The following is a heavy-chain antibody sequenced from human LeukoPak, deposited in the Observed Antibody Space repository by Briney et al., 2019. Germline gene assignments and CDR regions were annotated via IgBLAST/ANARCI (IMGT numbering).Heavy chain of an antibody. CDR1: GFTVSSNY. CDR2: IYSGGST. D-gene: IGHD3-9*01. V-gene: IGHV3-53*01. CDR3: ARAATYYDILTGYSTTYFQH. Sequence: GGSLRLSCAASGFTVSSNYMSWVRQAPGKGLEWVSVIYSGGSTYYADSVKGRFTISRDNSKNTLYLQMNSLRAEDTAVYYCARAATYYDILTGYSTTYFQHWGQGTLVIVSS. J-gene: IGHJ1*01.